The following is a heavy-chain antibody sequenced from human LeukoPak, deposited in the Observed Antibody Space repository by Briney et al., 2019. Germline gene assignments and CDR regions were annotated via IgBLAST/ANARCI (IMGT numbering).Heavy chain of an antibody. V-gene: IGHV3-30*18. CDR2: ISYDGSNK. Sequence: GGSLRLSCAASGFTFSSYGMHWVRQAPGKGLEWVAVISYDGSNKYYADSVKGRFTISRDNSKNTLYLQMNSLRAEDTAVYYCAKDLYDILTGYLVGAFDIWGQGTMVTVSS. CDR1: GFTFSSYG. J-gene: IGHJ3*02. CDR3: AKDLYDILTGYLVGAFDI. D-gene: IGHD3-9*01.